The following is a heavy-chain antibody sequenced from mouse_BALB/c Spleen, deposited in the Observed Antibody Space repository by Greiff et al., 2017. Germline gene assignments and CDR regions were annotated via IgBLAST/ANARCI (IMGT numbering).Heavy chain of an antibody. CDR3: ARDVTTARGYYAMDY. CDR1: GFTFTDYY. D-gene: IGHD1-2*01. Sequence: VKLMESGGGLVQPGGSLRLSCATSGFTFTDYYISWVRQPPGKALEWLGFIRNKANGYTTEYSASVKGRFTISRDNSQSILYLQMNTLRAEDSATYYCARDVTTARGYYAMDYWGQGTSVTVSS. CDR2: IRNKANGYTT. V-gene: IGHV7-3*02. J-gene: IGHJ4*01.